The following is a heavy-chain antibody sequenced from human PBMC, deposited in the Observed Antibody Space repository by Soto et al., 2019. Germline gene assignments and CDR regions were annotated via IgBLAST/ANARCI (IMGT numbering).Heavy chain of an antibody. J-gene: IGHJ4*03. D-gene: IGHD3-10*01. CDR1: GFTFSKYA. Sequence: EVQLLESGGGLVQPGGSLRLSCAASGFTFSKYAMSWVRQAPGKGLEWVSAISGSGGTTYYADSVRGRFTISRDNSKNPLYLQMNSLRAGDTGRYYCAREGEGSGSRTFDYRGQGNLVTVPS. V-gene: IGHV3-23*01. CDR3: AREGEGSGSRTFDY. CDR2: ISGSGGTT.